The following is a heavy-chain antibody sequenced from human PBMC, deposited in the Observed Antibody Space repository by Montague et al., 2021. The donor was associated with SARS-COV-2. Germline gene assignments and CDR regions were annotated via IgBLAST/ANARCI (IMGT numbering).Heavy chain of an antibody. D-gene: IGHD6-13*01. CDR3: AGGKGFGRSWTNNWFDL. V-gene: IGHV6-1*01. J-gene: IGHJ5*02. Sequence: NEYAESVKSRITINPDTSKNQLYLQLNSVTPEDTAVYFCAGGKGFGRSWTNNWFDLWGQGTLVT. CDR2: N.